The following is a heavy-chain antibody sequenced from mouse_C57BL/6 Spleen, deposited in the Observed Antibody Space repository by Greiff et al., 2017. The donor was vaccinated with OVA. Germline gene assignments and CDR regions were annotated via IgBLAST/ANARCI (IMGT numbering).Heavy chain of an antibody. V-gene: IGHV1-19*01. CDR2: INPYNGGT. J-gene: IGHJ1*03. CDR3: AFITTVVPNWYFDV. D-gene: IGHD1-1*01. Sequence: VQLQQSGPVLVKPGASVKMSCKASGYTFTDYYMNWVKQSHGKSLEWIGVINPYNGGTSYNQKFKGKATLTVDKSSSTASMELNSLTSEDSAVYSCAFITTVVPNWYFDVWGTGTTVTVSS. CDR1: GYTFTDYY.